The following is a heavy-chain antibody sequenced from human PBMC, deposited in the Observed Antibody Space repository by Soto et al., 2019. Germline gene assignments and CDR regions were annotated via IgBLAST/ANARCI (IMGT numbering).Heavy chain of an antibody. D-gene: IGHD6-19*01. V-gene: IGHV4-59*01. CDR1: GGSISSYY. Sequence: PSETLSITCTVSGGSISSYYWSWIRQPPGKGLEWIGYIYYSGSTNYNPSLKSRVTISVDTSKNQFSLKLSSVTAADTAVYYCARGGYSSGWYFDYWGQGTLVTVSS. CDR2: IYYSGST. CDR3: ARGGYSSGWYFDY. J-gene: IGHJ4*02.